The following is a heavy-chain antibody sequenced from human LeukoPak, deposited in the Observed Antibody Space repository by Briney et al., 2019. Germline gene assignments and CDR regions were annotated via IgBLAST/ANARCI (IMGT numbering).Heavy chain of an antibody. V-gene: IGHV4-38-2*02. CDR2: IYHSGST. J-gene: IGHJ4*02. CDR1: GYSIGSGYY. CDR3: AREGSGYDSPYYFDY. Sequence: SETLSLTCAVSGYSIGSGYYWGWIRQPPGKGLEWIGSIYHSGSTYYNPSLKSRVTISVDTSKNQFSLKLSSVTAADTAVYYCAREGSGYDSPYYFDYWGQGTLVTVSS. D-gene: IGHD5-12*01.